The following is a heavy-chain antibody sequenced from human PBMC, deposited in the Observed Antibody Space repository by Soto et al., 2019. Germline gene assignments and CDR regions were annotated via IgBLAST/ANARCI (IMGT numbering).Heavy chain of an antibody. J-gene: IGHJ4*02. CDR3: ASLTAARYFDY. D-gene: IGHD6-6*01. V-gene: IGHV4-39*01. CDR1: GGSISSSSYY. CDR2: IYYSGST. Sequence: SETLSLTCTVSGGSISSSSYYWGWIRQPPGKGLEWIGSIYYSGSTYYNPSLESRVTISVDTSKNQFSLKLSSVTAADTAMYYCASLTAARYFDYWGQGTLVTVSS.